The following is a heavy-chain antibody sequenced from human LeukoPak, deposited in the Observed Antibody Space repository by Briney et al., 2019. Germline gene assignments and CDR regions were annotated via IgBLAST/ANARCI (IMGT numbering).Heavy chain of an antibody. Sequence: ASETLSLTCGVSGGSITSTNYWTWVRQPPGKGLEWIGEVNLQGSTNYNSSLMGRVAISVDMSENHISLQLTSVTAADTAVYYCARVYLGSYWYFDLWGRGTLVTVSS. V-gene: IGHV4-4*02. J-gene: IGHJ2*01. CDR3: ARVYLGSYWYFDL. D-gene: IGHD2-15*01. CDR2: VNLQGST. CDR1: GGSITSTNY.